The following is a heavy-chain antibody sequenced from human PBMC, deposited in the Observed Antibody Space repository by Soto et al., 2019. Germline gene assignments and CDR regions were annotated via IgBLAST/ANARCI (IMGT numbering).Heavy chain of an antibody. V-gene: IGHV4-34*01. J-gene: IGHJ6*02. CDR3: ARGAAAAADGMDV. CDR1: GGSFSGFY. CDR2: INHSGST. Sequence: SDTLSLTCAVYGGSFSGFYWSWIRQPPGKGLEWIGEINHSGSTNYNPSLKSRVTISVDTSKNQFSLKLSSVTAADTAVYNCARGAAAAADGMDVWGQGTTVTVSS. D-gene: IGHD6-13*01.